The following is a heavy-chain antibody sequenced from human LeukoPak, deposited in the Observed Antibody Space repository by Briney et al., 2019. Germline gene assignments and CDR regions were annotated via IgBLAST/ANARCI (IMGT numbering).Heavy chain of an antibody. CDR1: GGSISSYY. V-gene: IGHV4-59*01. Sequence: SETLSLTCTVSGGSISSYYWSWIRQPPGKGLEWIGYIYYSGSTNYNPSLKSRVTISVDTSKNQFSLKLSSVTAADTAVYYCARVSYYGSGSYYPWGQGTLVTVSS. CDR2: IYYSGST. D-gene: IGHD3-10*01. J-gene: IGHJ5*02. CDR3: ARVSYYGSGSYYP.